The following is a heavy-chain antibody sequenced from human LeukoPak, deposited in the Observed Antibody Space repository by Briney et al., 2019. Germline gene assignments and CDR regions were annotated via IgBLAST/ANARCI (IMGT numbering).Heavy chain of an antibody. CDR3: ARAGPYGDYYDAFDI. CDR2: ISGSGSTI. CDR1: GFTFSSYE. D-gene: IGHD4-17*01. J-gene: IGHJ3*02. V-gene: IGHV3-48*03. Sequence: VGSLRLSCAASGFTFSSYEMNWGRQAPGKGLEWVSYISGSGSTIYYADSVKGRFTISRDNAKNSLYLQMNSLRAEDTAGYDCARAGPYGDYYDAFDIWGQGTMVTVSS.